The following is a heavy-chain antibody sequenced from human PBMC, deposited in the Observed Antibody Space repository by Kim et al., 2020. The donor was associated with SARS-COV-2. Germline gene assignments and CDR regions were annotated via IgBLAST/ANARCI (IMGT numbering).Heavy chain of an antibody. Sequence: SETLSLTCTVSGGSISSGSYYWSWIRQPAGKGLEWIGRIYTSGSTNYNPPLNSRAIISVDTSKNQSSLQLSSATAADTTVYYCASDYYDSSGYYYSTIVADWYFDLWGRGTLVTVSS. CDR3: ASDYYDSSGYYYSTIVADWYFDL. D-gene: IGHD3-22*01. J-gene: IGHJ2*01. CDR2: IYTSGST. CDR1: GGSISSGSYY. V-gene: IGHV4-61*02.